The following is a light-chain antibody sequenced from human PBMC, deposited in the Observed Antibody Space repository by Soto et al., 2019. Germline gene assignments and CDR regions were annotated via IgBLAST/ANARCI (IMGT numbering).Light chain of an antibody. CDR2: AAS. CDR1: QSISDY. V-gene: IGKV1-39*01. CDR3: QQSYSTAWT. J-gene: IGKJ1*01. Sequence: DIQMTQSPSSLSASVGDRVTITCRASQSISDYLNWYQQKPGKAPKLLIYAASSLHSGVPSRFSGSGSGTDFTLTISSLQLEDFASYYCQQSYSTAWTFGQGPKVEIK.